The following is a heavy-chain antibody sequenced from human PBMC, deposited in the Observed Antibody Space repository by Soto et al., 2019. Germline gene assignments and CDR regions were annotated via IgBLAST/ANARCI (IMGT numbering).Heavy chain of an antibody. CDR3: AKVMGMVRGVYPLDY. CDR1: GDSISPYY. Sequence: PSETLSLTCTVSGDSISPYYWSWILQPPWKEPEWIGYVYYTGSANYNPSLKSRGTISVDTSNNQFFLRLTSVTAADAAVYYCAKVMGMVRGVYPLDYWGQGTLVTVSS. CDR2: VYYTGSA. D-gene: IGHD3-10*01. V-gene: IGHV4-59*01. J-gene: IGHJ4*02.